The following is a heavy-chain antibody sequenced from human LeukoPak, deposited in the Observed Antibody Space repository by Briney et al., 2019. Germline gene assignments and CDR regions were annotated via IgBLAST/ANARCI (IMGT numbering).Heavy chain of an antibody. CDR2: MNPNSGNT. V-gene: IGHV1-8*01. CDR3: ARVEWELLYYCGMDV. D-gene: IGHD1-26*01. Sequence: ASVKVSCKASGYTFTIYDINWVRQATGQGLEWMGWMNPNSGNTGYAQKFQGRVTMTRNTSISTAYMELSSLRSEDTAVYYCARVEWELLYYCGMDVWGQGTTVTVSS. CDR1: GYTFTIYD. J-gene: IGHJ6*02.